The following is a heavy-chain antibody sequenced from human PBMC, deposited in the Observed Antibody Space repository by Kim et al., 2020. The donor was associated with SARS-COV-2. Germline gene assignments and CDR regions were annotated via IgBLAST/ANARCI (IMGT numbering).Heavy chain of an antibody. CDR2: ISSSSSYI. D-gene: IGHD3-9*01. CDR3: ARDLTYDILTGYSNWFDT. J-gene: IGHJ5*02. V-gene: IGHV3-21*01. CDR1: GFTFSSYS. Sequence: GGSLRLSCAASGFTFSSYSMNWVRQAPGKGLEWVSSISSSSSYIYYADSVKGRFTISRDNAKNSLYLQMNSLRAEDTAVYYCARDLTYDILTGYSNWFDTWGEGTLVTVSS.